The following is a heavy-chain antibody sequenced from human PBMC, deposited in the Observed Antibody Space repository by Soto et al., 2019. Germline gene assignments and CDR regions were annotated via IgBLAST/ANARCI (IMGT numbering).Heavy chain of an antibody. V-gene: IGHV1-18*01. J-gene: IGHJ6*02. D-gene: IGHD3-3*01. Sequence: VASVKVSCKASGYTFTSYGISWVRQAPGQGLEWMGWISAYNGNTNYAQKLQGRVTMTTDTSTSTAYMELRSLRSDDTAVYYCARALFLEWLSGTYYYYGMDVWGQGTTVTVSS. CDR3: ARALFLEWLSGTYYYYGMDV. CDR2: ISAYNGNT. CDR1: GYTFTSYG.